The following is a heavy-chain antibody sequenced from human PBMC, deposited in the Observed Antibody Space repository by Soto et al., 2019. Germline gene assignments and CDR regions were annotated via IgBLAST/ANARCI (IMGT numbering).Heavy chain of an antibody. CDR3: TRTLEYSSSKSVFGMDV. CDR1: GFTFGDYA. CDR2: IRSKANGGTT. Sequence: GGSLRLSCTASGFTFGDYAMSWFRQAPGKGLEWVGFIRSKANGGTTEYAASVKGRFTISRDDSKSIAYLQMNSLKTEDTAVYYCTRTLEYSSSKSVFGMDVWGQGTTVTVSS. V-gene: IGHV3-49*03. J-gene: IGHJ6*02. D-gene: IGHD6-6*01.